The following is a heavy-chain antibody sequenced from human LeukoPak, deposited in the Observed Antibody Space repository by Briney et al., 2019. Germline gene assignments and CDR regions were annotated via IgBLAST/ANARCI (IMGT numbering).Heavy chain of an antibody. CDR2: VFFSGGT. Sequence: PSETLSLTCAVSGGSLSTYYWSWIRQPPGKGLEWIGYVFFSGGTKYNPSLKSRVTMSADTSRNTFSLNLSSVTAADTAVYYCARESRSGAPFGYWGQGMLVIVSP. D-gene: IGHD2-2*03. CDR3: ARESRSGAPFGY. CDR1: GGSLSTYY. J-gene: IGHJ4*02. V-gene: IGHV4-59*01.